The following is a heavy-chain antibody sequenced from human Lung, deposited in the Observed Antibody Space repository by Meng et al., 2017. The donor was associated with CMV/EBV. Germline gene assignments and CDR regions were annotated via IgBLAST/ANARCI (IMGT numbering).Heavy chain of an antibody. CDR2: ISGSGGST. J-gene: IGHJ4*01. CDR1: GFTFSSYA. V-gene: IGHV3-23*01. Sequence: ESLKISCAASGFTFSSYAMSWVRQAPGKGLEWVSAISGSGGSTYYADSVKGRFTISRDNSKNTLYLQMNSLRAEDTAVYYCAKDSRIFGVVIDYFDYWGQGTLVTVSS. D-gene: IGHD3-3*02. CDR3: AKDSRIFGVVIDYFDY.